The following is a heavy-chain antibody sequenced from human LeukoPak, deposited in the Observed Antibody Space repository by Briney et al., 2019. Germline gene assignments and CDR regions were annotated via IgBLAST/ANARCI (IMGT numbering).Heavy chain of an antibody. D-gene: IGHD3-9*01. CDR2: MNPGSGNT. CDR3: ARRRTFTGFSSGFDP. J-gene: IGHJ5*02. Sequence: ASVKVSCKASRYTFTTYDINWVRQATGQGLEWMGWMNPGSGNTGYAEKFQGRVSMTRNTSINTAYMELSSLQSEDTALYYCARRRTFTGFSSGFDPWGQGTLVTVSS. V-gene: IGHV1-8*01. CDR1: RYTFTTYD.